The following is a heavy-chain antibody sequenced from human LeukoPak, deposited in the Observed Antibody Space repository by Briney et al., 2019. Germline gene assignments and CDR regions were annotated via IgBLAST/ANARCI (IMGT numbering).Heavy chain of an antibody. CDR2: TSGSGDDT. CDR3: AKDPLNTVMVSPTFDY. J-gene: IGHJ4*02. D-gene: IGHD5-18*01. V-gene: IGHV3-23*01. CDR1: GFPFSSYA. Sequence: GGSLRLSCVVSGFPFSSYAMSWVRQAPGKGLEWVSGTSGSGDDTYYAASVKGRFTVSRDTSKNTLYLQMNSLRAEDTAVYYCAKDPLNTVMVSPTFDYWGQGTLVTVSS.